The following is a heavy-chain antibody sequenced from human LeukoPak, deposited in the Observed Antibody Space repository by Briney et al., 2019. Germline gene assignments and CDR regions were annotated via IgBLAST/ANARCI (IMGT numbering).Heavy chain of an antibody. Sequence: ASVRVSCKTSGYSFTDYFIHWVRQAPGQGLEWMGWINTKSGRTSSARKFQGRVTMTRDPSITTVYMDMAWLTSDDTAIYFCARADFIDAGPYLIGPWGQGTLVTVSS. V-gene: IGHV1-2*02. J-gene: IGHJ5*02. CDR1: GYSFTDYF. CDR2: INTKSGRT. CDR3: ARADFIDAGPYLIGP. D-gene: IGHD3-3*01.